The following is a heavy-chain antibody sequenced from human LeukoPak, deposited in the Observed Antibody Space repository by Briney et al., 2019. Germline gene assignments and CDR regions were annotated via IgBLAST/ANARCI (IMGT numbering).Heavy chain of an antibody. J-gene: IGHJ4*02. D-gene: IGHD6-19*01. CDR3: ARGGAWSDY. CDR2: TYFTGTT. Sequence: SETLSLTCTVSGGSISYHYWTWIRQPPGKGLEWIGYTYFTGTTNYNPSLKSRVTISVDTSKNQFSLKLNSVTATDTAVYFCARGGAWSDYWGQGALVTVSS. V-gene: IGHV4-59*11. CDR1: GGSISYHY.